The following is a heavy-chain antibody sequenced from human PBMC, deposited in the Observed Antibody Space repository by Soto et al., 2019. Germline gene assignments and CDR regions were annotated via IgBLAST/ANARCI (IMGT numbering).Heavy chain of an antibody. CDR2: IYYSGST. CDR3: AKDPVYSSSGANWFDP. CDR1: GGSISSYY. D-gene: IGHD6-6*01. V-gene: IGHV4-59*12. J-gene: IGHJ5*02. Sequence: SETLSLTCTVSGGSISSYYWSWIRQPPGKGLEWIGYIYYSGSTNYNPSLKSRVTISVDNSKNTLYLQMNSLRAEDTAVYYCAKDPVYSSSGANWFDPWGQGTLVTVSS.